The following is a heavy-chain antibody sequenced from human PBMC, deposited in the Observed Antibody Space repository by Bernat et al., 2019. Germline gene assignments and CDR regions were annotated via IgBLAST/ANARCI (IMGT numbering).Heavy chain of an antibody. CDR3: ARDGLLYARSSSMDF. V-gene: IGHV3-21*05. J-gene: IGHJ6*03. Sequence: EVQLVESGGGLVKPGESLRLSCAASGFTFSTYGMNWVRQAPGKGLEWISYINDVSSHIYYADSVRGRFTITRDNAKNSLYLQMNSLRDEDTAVYYCARDGLLYARSSSMDFWGKGATVTVSS. CDR1: GFTFSTYG. D-gene: IGHD2-8*01. CDR2: INDVSSHI.